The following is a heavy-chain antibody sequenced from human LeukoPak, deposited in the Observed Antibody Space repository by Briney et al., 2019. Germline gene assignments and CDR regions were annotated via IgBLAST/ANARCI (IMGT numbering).Heavy chain of an antibody. CDR1: GYTLTSYD. CDR3: ARGFYCSSTSCYYWFDP. V-gene: IGHV1-8*03. J-gene: IGHJ5*02. D-gene: IGHD2-2*01. CDR2: MNPNSGNT. Sequence: GASVKVSCKASGYTLTSYDINWVRQATGQGLEWMGWMNPNSGNTGYAQKFQGRVTITRNTSISTAYMELSSLRSEDTAVYYCARGFYCSSTSCYYWFDPWGQGTLVTVSS.